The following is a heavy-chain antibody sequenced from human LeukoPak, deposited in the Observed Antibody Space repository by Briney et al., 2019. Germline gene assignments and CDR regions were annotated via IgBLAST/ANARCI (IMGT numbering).Heavy chain of an antibody. Sequence: SETLSLTCTVSGGSISSHYWSWIRQPPGKGLEWIGYIYYSGSTNYNPSLKSRVTISVDTSKNQFSLKLSSVTAADTAVYYCARIAVADAFDIWGQGTMVTVSS. D-gene: IGHD6-19*01. J-gene: IGHJ3*02. V-gene: IGHV4-59*11. CDR3: ARIAVADAFDI. CDR1: GGSISSHY. CDR2: IYYSGST.